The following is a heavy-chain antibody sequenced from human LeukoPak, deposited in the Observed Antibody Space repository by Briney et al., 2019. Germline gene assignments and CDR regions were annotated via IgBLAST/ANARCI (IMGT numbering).Heavy chain of an antibody. J-gene: IGHJ4*02. CDR1: GFTSSSYW. Sequence: PGGSLRLSCAVSGFTSSSYWMHWDRQAPGKGLVWVSRINNDGTYTVYADSVKGRFTISRDNAKNTLYLQMNSLRPEDTAVYYCGREIEAPGKTLDYWGQGTLVTVSS. V-gene: IGHV3-74*01. CDR3: GREIEAPGKTLDY. CDR2: INNDGTYT.